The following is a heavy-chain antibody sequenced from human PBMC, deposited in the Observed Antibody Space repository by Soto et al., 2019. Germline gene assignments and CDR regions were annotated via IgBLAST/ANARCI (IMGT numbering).Heavy chain of an antibody. D-gene: IGHD6-13*01. Sequence: EVQLLESGGGLVQPGGSLRLSCAASGFTFSNYAVNWVRQAPGKGLEWVSTISGSGGTTYYADSVKGRFTISRDNSKNTLYGQMNSPRAEETAVYYCAKYQFRSWYELDSWGKGTMVTVSS. CDR2: ISGSGGTT. CDR3: AKYQFRSWYELDS. CDR1: GFTFSNYA. J-gene: IGHJ4*02. V-gene: IGHV3-23*01.